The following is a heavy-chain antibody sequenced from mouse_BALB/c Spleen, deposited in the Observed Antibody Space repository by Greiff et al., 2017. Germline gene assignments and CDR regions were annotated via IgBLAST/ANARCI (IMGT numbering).Heavy chain of an antibody. V-gene: IGHV5-9-4*01. J-gene: IGHJ1*01. D-gene: IGHD1-2*01. CDR1: GFTFSSYA. Sequence: EVNVVESGGGLVKPGGSLKLSCAASGFTFSSYAMSWVRQSPEKRLEWVAEISSGGSYTYYPDTVTGRFTISRDNAKNTLYLEMSSLRSEDTAMYYCARGPHYYGGEYFDVWGAGTTVTVSS. CDR3: ARGPHYYGGEYFDV. CDR2: ISSGGSYT.